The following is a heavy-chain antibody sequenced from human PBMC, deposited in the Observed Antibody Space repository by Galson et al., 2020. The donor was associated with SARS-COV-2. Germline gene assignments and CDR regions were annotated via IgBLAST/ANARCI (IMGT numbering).Heavy chain of an antibody. Sequence: LEWLARIDWDDDKYYSTSLKTRLTISKDTSKNQVVLTMTNMDPVDTATYYCARTPAYYYYYMDVWGKGTTVTVSS. V-gene: IGHV2-70*11. J-gene: IGHJ6*03. CDR3: ARTPAYYYYYMDV. CDR2: IDWDDDK.